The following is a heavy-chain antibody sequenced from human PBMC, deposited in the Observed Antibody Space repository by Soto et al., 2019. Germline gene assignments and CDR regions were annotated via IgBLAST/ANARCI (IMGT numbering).Heavy chain of an antibody. J-gene: IGHJ6*02. Sequence: LSWEACGYGYERGSRSWMHQVPGQGLEWMGGMSAYNGNTNYAQKLQGRVTMTTDTSTSTAYMELRSLRSDDTGVYYCARSTAGYYYGMDVWVQGT. D-gene: IGHD4-17*01. CDR3: ARSTAGYYYGMDV. CDR2: MSAYNGNT. V-gene: IGHV1-18*04. CDR1: GYGYERGS.